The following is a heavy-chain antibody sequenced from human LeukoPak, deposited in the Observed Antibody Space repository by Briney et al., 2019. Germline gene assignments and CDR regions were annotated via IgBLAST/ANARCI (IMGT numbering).Heavy chain of an antibody. Sequence: SQTLSLTCTVSGGSISSGSYFWNWIRQPAGKGLEWIGRIYTSGSTDYNPSLKSRVTISLDTSKNQFSLKLSSVTAADTAVYYCARGGYYDSSGSRDAFDIWGQGTMGTVSS. CDR2: IYTSGST. CDR3: ARGGYYDSSGSRDAFDI. V-gene: IGHV4-61*02. J-gene: IGHJ3*02. CDR1: GGSISSGSYF. D-gene: IGHD3-22*01.